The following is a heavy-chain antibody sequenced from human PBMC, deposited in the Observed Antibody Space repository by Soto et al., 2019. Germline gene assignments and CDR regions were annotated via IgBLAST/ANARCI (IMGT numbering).Heavy chain of an antibody. CDR2: IYHSGST. CDR1: GYSISSGYY. V-gene: IGHV4-38-2*01. J-gene: IGHJ6*02. Sequence: SETLSLTCAVSGYSISSGYYWGWIRQPPGKGLEWIGSIYHSGSTYYNPSLKSRVTISVDTSKNQFSLKLSSVTAADTAVYYCGGAARPGDYYGMDVWGQGTTVTVSS. CDR3: GGAARPGDYYGMDV. D-gene: IGHD6-6*01.